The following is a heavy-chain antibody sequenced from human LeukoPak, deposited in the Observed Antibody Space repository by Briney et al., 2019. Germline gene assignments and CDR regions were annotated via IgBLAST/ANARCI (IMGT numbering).Heavy chain of an antibody. CDR2: ISSGSSYT. CDR3: ARDLNSSGWYPALDY. J-gene: IGHJ4*02. D-gene: IGHD6-19*01. V-gene: IGHV3-21*01. CDR1: GFTFSTFS. Sequence: PGGSLRLSCAVSGFTFSTFSMNWVRQAPGKGLEWVSSISSGSSYTYYADSVKGRFTISRDNAKNSLYLQINSLRAEDTAVYYCARDLNSSGWYPALDYWGQGTLVTVSS.